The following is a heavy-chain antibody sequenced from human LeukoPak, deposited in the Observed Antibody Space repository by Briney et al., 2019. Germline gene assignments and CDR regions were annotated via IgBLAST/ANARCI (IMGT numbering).Heavy chain of an antibody. V-gene: IGHV3-7*03. Sequence: EPGGSLRLSCSASGFTFSTYWMSWVRQAPGKGLEWVANMKRDGSEIYYVDSVRGRFTISRDNSKNTLYLQMNSLRADDTAIYYCARNQQLGGHSYYYYGMDVWGQGTTVTVSS. CDR2: MKRDGSEI. J-gene: IGHJ6*02. CDR1: GFTFSTYW. D-gene: IGHD3-16*01. CDR3: ARNQQLGGHSYYYYGMDV.